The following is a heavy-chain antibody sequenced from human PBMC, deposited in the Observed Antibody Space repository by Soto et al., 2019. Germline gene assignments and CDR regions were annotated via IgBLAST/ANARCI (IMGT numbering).Heavy chain of an antibody. J-gene: IGHJ6*02. CDR3: AKDNGKHSSSPDDYYYYGMDV. CDR1: GFTFSSYA. D-gene: IGHD6-6*01. Sequence: GGSLRLSCAASGFTFSSYAMSWVRQAPGKGLEWVSAISGSGGSTYYADSVKGRFTISRDNSKNTLYLQMNSLRAEDTAVYYCAKDNGKHSSSPDDYYYYGMDVWGQGTTVTVSS. V-gene: IGHV3-23*01. CDR2: ISGSGGST.